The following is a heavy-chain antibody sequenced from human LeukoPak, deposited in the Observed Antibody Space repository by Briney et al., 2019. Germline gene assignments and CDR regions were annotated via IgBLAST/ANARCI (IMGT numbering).Heavy chain of an antibody. CDR2: ISSSSSTI. Sequence: QTGGSLRLSCAASGFTFSSYSMNWVRQDPGKGLEWVSYISSSSSTIYYADSVKGRFNISRDNAKNSLYLQMNSLRAEDTAVYYCARDQQLVFQHWGQGTLVTVSS. V-gene: IGHV3-48*01. CDR1: GFTFSSYS. D-gene: IGHD6-6*01. CDR3: ARDQQLVFQH. J-gene: IGHJ1*01.